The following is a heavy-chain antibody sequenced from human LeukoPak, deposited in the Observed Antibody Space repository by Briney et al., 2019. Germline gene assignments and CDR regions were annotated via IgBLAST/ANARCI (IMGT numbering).Heavy chain of an antibody. CDR2: INNSGSP. J-gene: IGHJ6*03. D-gene: IGHD4-17*01. V-gene: IGHV4-34*01. CDR1: GGFFSGYY. CDR3: ARAGGSTVTTLNYYYYYYYYMDV. Sequence: SSECMSLTCAVDGGFFSGYYSSCIRHPPGGGLGWIGGINNSGSPNYNPSLKSRVTISVDTSKNQFSLKLSSVTAADTAVYYCARAGGSTVTTLNYYYYYYYYMDVWGKGTTVTVSS.